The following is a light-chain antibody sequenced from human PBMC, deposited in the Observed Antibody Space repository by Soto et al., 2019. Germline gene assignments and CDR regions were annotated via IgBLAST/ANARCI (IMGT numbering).Light chain of an antibody. J-gene: IGKJ4*01. CDR3: QQRSNWPPSLT. V-gene: IGKV3-11*01. Sequence: EIVLTQSPATLSLSPGERATLSCRASQSVSSSLAWYQQKPGQAPRLLIYDASNRATGIPARFSGSGSGTDFTLTLSSLEPEDFAVYYCQQRSNWPPSLTFGGGTKVEIK. CDR2: DAS. CDR1: QSVSSS.